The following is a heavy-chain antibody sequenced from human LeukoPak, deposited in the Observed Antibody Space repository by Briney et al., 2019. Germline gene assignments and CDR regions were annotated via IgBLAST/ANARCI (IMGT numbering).Heavy chain of an antibody. Sequence: PSETLSLTCAVYGGSFSGYYWSWIRQPPGKGLEWIGEINHSGSTNYNPSLKSRVTISVDTSKNQFSLKLSSVTAADTAVYYCARHYCSDGRCYGLGAHWGQGILVTVSS. CDR2: INHSGST. J-gene: IGHJ4*02. D-gene: IGHD2-15*01. CDR3: ARHYCSDGRCYGLGAH. V-gene: IGHV4-34*01. CDR1: GGSFSGYY.